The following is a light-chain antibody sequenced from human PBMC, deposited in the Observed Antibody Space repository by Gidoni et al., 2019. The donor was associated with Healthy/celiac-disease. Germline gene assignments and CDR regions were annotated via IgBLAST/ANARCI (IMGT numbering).Light chain of an antibody. J-gene: IGKJ1*01. Sequence: DSVMTQSPLSLPVTPGEPASISCRSSQSLLHSNGYNYLDWYLQKPGQSPQLLIYLGSNRASGVPDRFSGSGSGTDFTLKISRVEADDVGVYYCMQALQTPPXFXQGTKVEIK. V-gene: IGKV2-28*01. CDR3: MQALQTPPX. CDR2: LGS. CDR1: QSLLHSNGYNY.